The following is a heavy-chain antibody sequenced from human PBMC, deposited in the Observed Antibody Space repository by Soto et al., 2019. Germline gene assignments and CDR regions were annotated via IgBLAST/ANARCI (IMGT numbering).Heavy chain of an antibody. CDR2: IYYSGST. V-gene: IGHV4-39*01. J-gene: IGHJ4*02. CDR3: AIVVVAATPYYFDY. D-gene: IGHD2-15*01. CDR1: GGSISSSSYY. Sequence: SETLSLTCTVSGGSISSSSYYWGWIRQPPGKGLEWIGSIYYSGSTYYNPSLKSRVTISVDTSKNQFSLKLGSVTAADTAVYYCAIVVVAATPYYFDYWGQGTLVTVSS.